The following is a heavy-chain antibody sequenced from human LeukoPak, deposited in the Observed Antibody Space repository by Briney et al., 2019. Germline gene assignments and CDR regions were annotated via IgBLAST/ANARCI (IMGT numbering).Heavy chain of an antibody. CDR3: ARDLAVVGATRGGYFDY. D-gene: IGHD1-26*01. V-gene: IGHV1-46*01. J-gene: IGHJ4*02. CDR1: GYTFTSYY. Sequence: GRSLRLSCAASGYTFTSYYMHWVRQAPGQGLEWMGIINPSGGSTSYAQKFQGRVTMTRDMSTSTVYMELSSLRSDDTAVYYCARDLAVVGATRGGYFDYWGQGTLVTVSS. CDR2: INPSGGST.